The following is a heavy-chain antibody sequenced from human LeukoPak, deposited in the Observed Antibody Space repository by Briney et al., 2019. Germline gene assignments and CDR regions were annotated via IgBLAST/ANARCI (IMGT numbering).Heavy chain of an antibody. V-gene: IGHV1-2*04. CDR3: AREESGFDP. CDR2: INPNSGGT. CDR1: GYTFTSYG. J-gene: IGHJ5*02. Sequence: ASVKVSCKASGYTFTSYGISWVRQAPGQGLEWMGWINPNSGGTNYAQKFQGWVTMTRDTSISTAYMELSRLRSDDTAVYYCAREESGFDPWGQGTLVTVSS.